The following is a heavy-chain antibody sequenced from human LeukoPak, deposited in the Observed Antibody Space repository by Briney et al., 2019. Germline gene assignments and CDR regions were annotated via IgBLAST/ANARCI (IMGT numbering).Heavy chain of an antibody. CDR2: LSSSAAAT. D-gene: IGHD5-18*01. V-gene: IGHV3-23*01. J-gene: IGHJ4*02. Sequence: PGGSLRLSCTASGFTFSSFAMSWVRQAPGKGPEWVSALSSSAAATYYADSVKGRFTISRDNSKNTVYLQMNSLRAEDTAIYYCAEESPYTSPRNYYFDYWGQGALVTVSS. CDR3: AEESPYTSPRNYYFDY. CDR1: GFTFSSFA.